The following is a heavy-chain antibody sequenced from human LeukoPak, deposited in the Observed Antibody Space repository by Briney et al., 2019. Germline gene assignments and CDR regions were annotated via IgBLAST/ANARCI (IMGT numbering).Heavy chain of an antibody. Sequence: SETLSLTCAVSGGSISSGGYSWSWIRQPPGKGLEWIGYIYHSGSTNYNPSLKSRVTISVDTSKNQLSLKLSSVTAADTAVYYCARGRRGWYHFDYWGQGTLVTVSS. CDR3: ARGRRGWYHFDY. V-gene: IGHV4-30-2*01. D-gene: IGHD6-19*01. CDR2: IYHSGST. J-gene: IGHJ4*02. CDR1: GGSISSGGYS.